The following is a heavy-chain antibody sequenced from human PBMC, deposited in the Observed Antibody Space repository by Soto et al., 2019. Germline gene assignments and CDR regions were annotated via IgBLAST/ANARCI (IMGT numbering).Heavy chain of an antibody. CDR1: GGTVTNYA. CDR2: IIPLFRTA. CDR3: ARGATVGQGYYYGMDV. V-gene: IGHV1-69*13. Sequence: ASVKVSCKASGGTVTNYAISWVRQAPGQGLEWMGGIIPLFRTANYAQKCQGRVTITADESTSTAYMELRSLTSEDTAVYYCARGATVGQGYYYGMDVWGQGTTVTVSS. J-gene: IGHJ6*02. D-gene: IGHD4-4*01.